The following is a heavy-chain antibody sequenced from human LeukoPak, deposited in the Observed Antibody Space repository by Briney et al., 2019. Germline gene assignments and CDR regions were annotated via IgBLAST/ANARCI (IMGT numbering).Heavy chain of an antibody. CDR1: GGSFSGYY. D-gene: IGHD6-19*01. Sequence: SETLSLTCAVYGGSFSGYYWSWIRQPPGKGLEWIGEINHSGSTNYNPSLKSRVTISVDTSKNQFSLKLSSVTAADTAVYYFARGCFESRQQWLVRGNWFDPWGQGTLVTVSS. V-gene: IGHV4-34*01. CDR2: INHSGST. CDR3: ARGCFESRQQWLVRGNWFDP. J-gene: IGHJ5*02.